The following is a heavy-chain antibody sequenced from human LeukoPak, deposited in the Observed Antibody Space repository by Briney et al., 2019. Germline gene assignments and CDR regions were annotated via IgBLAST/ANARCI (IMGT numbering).Heavy chain of an antibody. Sequence: GGSLRLSCAASGFAFSSYAMSWVRQAPGKGLEWVSAISGSGGSTYYADSVKGRFTISRDDSKNTLYLQMNSLRAEDTAVYYCATTYGDYVFDYWGQGTLVTVSS. CDR2: ISGSGGST. J-gene: IGHJ4*02. CDR1: GFAFSSYA. V-gene: IGHV3-23*01. CDR3: ATTYGDYVFDY. D-gene: IGHD4-17*01.